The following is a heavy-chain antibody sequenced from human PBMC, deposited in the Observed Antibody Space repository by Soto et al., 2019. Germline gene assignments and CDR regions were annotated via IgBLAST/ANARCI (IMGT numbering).Heavy chain of an antibody. Sequence: ASVKVSCKAFAYTFTSYGISWVRQAPGQGLEWMGWISAFRDNTHYAQRFQDRVSMTKDTSTNTAYMELSSLRPDDTAVYYCARDGEDYGHPDYYYYGMDTWGQRTTVTVYS. V-gene: IGHV1-18*04. CDR3: ARDGEDYGHPDYYYYGMDT. CDR2: ISAFRDNT. CDR1: AYTFTSYG. J-gene: IGHJ6*02. D-gene: IGHD4-17*01.